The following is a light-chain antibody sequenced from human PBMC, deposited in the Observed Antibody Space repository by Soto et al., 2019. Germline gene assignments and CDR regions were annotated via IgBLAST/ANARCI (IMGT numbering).Light chain of an antibody. V-gene: IGKV3-11*01. CDR1: QSVSIY. Sequence: EIVLTQSPATLSLSPGERATLSCRASQSVSIYFAWFQQKPGQAPRLLIYDASNRAAGIPPRFRGSGSGTDFTLTISSLEPEDFAVYYCQQRSSWPYTFGQGTALEI. CDR3: QQRSSWPYT. J-gene: IGKJ2*01. CDR2: DAS.